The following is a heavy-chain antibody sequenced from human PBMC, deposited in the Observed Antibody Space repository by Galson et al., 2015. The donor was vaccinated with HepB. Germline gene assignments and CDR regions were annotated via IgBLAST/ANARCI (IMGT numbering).Heavy chain of an antibody. J-gene: IGHJ2*01. CDR1: GFTFSSYW. CDR2: INSDGSST. Sequence: SLRLSCAASGFTFSSYWMHWVRQAPGKGLVWVSRINSDGSSTSYADSVKGRFTISRDNAKNTLYLQMNSLRAEDTAVYYCARVFSALWLFDLWGRGTLVTVSS. CDR3: ARVFSALWLFDL. V-gene: IGHV3-74*01. D-gene: IGHD2-21*01.